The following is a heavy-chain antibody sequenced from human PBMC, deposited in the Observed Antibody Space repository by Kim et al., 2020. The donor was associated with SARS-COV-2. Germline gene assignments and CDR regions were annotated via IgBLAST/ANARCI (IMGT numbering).Heavy chain of an antibody. V-gene: IGHV3-23*01. CDR3: EASDY. J-gene: IGHJ4*02. Sequence: GGSLRLSCAASGFTFSRNAMSWARQAPGKGLEWVSTISDSGVRTHYADSVKGRFTISRDNSKSTLFLQMNSLRAEDTAVYYVEASDYWGQGSLATVSS. CDR2: ISDSGVRT. CDR1: GFTFSRNA.